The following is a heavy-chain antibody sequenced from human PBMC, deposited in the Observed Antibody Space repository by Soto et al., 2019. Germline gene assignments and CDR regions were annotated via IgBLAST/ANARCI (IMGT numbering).Heavy chain of an antibody. CDR3: VGGKCHGDY. D-gene: IGHD3-10*01. CDR2: ISYDGSNK. Sequence: QVQLVESGGGVVQPGRSLRLSCAASGFPFSSYGMHWVREAPGKGLEWVAVISYDGSNKYYADSVKGRFTISRDNCASTLYLHTNRVRPEDTVLHHCVGGKCHGDYRGQGTLVSVSP. J-gene: IGHJ4*02. CDR1: GFPFSSYG. V-gene: IGHV3-30*03.